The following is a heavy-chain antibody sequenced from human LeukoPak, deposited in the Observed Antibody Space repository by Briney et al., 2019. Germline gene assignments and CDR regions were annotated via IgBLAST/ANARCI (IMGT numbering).Heavy chain of an antibody. CDR3: AREIAVAGHDAFDI. CDR2: ISSSSSYI. V-gene: IGHV3-21*01. D-gene: IGHD6-19*01. J-gene: IGHJ3*02. CDR1: GFTFSSYS. Sequence: GGSLRLPCAASGFTFSSYSMNWVRQAPGKGLEWVSSISSSSSYIYYADSVKGRFTISRDNAKNSLYLQINSLRAEDTAVYYCAREIAVAGHDAFDIWGQGTMVTVSS.